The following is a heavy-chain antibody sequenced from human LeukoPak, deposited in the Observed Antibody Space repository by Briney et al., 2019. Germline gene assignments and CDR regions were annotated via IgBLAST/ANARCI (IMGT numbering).Heavy chain of an antibody. CDR3: ARGGSGWNYYYYYMGV. V-gene: IGHV4-39*07. Sequence: SETLSLTCTVSGGSISSSSYYWGWIRQPPGRGLGCIGSIFYSGRTYYNPSLKSRVTISVDTSKNQFSLKLSSVTAADTAVYYCARGGSGWNYYYYYMGVWGKGTTVTISS. CDR1: GGSISSSSYY. D-gene: IGHD6-19*01. CDR2: IFYSGRT. J-gene: IGHJ6*03.